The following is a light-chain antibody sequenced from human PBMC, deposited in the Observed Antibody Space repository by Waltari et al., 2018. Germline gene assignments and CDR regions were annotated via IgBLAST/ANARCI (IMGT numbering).Light chain of an antibody. CDR1: QSLLHTNGHNY. V-gene: IGKV2-28*01. Sequence: DIVMTQSPLSLPVTPGEPAAISCRSSQSLLHTNGHNYLDWFVQKPGQSPQVPIYFGSNRASGVPDGFSGSGSGTEFTLKISRVEAADVGIYYCMQALETPLTIGGGTKVEIK. J-gene: IGKJ4*01. CDR2: FGS. CDR3: MQALETPLT.